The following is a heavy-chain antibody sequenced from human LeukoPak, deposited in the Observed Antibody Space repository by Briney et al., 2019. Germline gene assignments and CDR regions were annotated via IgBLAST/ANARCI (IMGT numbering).Heavy chain of an antibody. D-gene: IGHD3-22*01. V-gene: IGHV3-21*01. CDR1: GFTFSSYS. Sequence: GGSLRLSCAASGFTFSSYSMNWVRQAPGKGLEWVSSISSSSSYIYYADSVKGRFTISRDNAKNSLYLQMNSLRAEDTAVYYCARITGNYYEIDYWGQGTLVTVSS. CDR2: ISSSSSYI. CDR3: ARITGNYYEIDY. J-gene: IGHJ4*02.